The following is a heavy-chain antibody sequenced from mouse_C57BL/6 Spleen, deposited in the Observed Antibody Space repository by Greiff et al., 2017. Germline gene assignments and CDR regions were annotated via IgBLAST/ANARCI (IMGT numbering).Heavy chain of an antibody. D-gene: IGHD2-3*01. CDR3: ARWLLRRAMDY. CDR1: GFTFSSYA. J-gene: IGHJ4*01. V-gene: IGHV5-4*03. CDR2: ISDGGSYT. Sequence: EVKLQESGGGLVKPGGSLKLSCAASGFTFSSYAMSWVRQTPEKRLEWVATISDGGSYTYYPDNVKGRFTISRDNAKNNLYLQMSHLKSEDTAMYYCARWLLRRAMDYWGQGTSVTVSS.